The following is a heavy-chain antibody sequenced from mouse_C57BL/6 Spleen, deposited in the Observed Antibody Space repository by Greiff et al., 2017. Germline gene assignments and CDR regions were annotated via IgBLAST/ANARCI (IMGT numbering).Heavy chain of an antibody. CDR3: ARDVHYGSSRAMDY. CDR1: GFTFSDFY. D-gene: IGHD1-1*01. J-gene: IGHJ4*01. V-gene: IGHV7-1*01. Sequence: EVQRVESGGGLVQSGRSLRLSCATSGFTFSDFYMEWVRQAPGKGLEWIAASRNKANEYTTEYSASVKGRFIVSRDTYQSILYLQMNALRAEDTAIYYCARDVHYGSSRAMDYWGQGTSVTVSS. CDR2: SRNKANEYTT.